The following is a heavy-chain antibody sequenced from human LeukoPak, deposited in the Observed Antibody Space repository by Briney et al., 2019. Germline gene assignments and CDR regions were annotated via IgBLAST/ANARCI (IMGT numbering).Heavy chain of an antibody. J-gene: IGHJ4*02. V-gene: IGHV3-23*01. CDR2: ISGSGGST. D-gene: IGHD6-19*01. Sequence: GGSLRLSCAASGFTFSSYAMRWVRQAPGKGLEWVSAISGSGGSTYYADSVKGRFTISRDNSKNTLYLQMNSLRAEDTAVYYCAKHSGWYRGAFDYWGQGTLVTVSS. CDR3: AKHSGWYRGAFDY. CDR1: GFTFSSYA.